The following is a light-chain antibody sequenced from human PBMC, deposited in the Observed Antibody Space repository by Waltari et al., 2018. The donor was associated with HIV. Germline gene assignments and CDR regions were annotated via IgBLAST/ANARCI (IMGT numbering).Light chain of an antibody. Sequence: QSVLTQPPSVSAAPGQKVTISCSRSSSNIGNDYVSWYQHFPGAAPRRLIYENLSRSSVIPDRFSGSKSVTSATLAITGRQTGDEADYYCGTGDRTLGGGVFGGGTKLTVL. CDR3: GTGDRTLGGGV. J-gene: IGLJ3*02. CDR2: ENL. V-gene: IGLV1-51*01. CDR1: SSNIGNDY.